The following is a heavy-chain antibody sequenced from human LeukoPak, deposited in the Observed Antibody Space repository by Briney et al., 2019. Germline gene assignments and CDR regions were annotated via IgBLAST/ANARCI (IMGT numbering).Heavy chain of an antibody. Sequence: ETLSLTCAVYGGSFSGYYWSWVRQAPGKGLEWVANIKQDGSEKYYVDSVKGRFTISRDNAKNSLYLQMNSLRAEDTAVYYCARDLDYWGQGTLVTVSS. CDR3: ARDLDY. CDR1: GGSFSGYY. V-gene: IGHV3-7*03. CDR2: IKQDGSEK. J-gene: IGHJ4*02.